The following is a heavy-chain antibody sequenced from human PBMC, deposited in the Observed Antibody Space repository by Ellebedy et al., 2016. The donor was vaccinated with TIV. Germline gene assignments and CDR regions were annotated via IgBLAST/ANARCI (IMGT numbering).Heavy chain of an antibody. Sequence: ASVKVSXXASGYTFTSYYLHWVRQAPAQRREWMGIINPSDGDTRYAQKFQGRVTMTRDTSTSRVYMELSSLRSDDAAVYYCARTPRIAARYPYEYWGQGTLVTVSS. D-gene: IGHD6-6*01. CDR3: ARTPRIAARYPYEY. CDR2: INPSDGDT. CDR1: GYTFTSYY. J-gene: IGHJ4*02. V-gene: IGHV1-46*01.